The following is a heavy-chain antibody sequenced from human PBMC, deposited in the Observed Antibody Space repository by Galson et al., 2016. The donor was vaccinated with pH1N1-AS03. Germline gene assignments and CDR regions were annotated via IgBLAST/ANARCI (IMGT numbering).Heavy chain of an antibody. CDR2: ISYDGSDK. J-gene: IGHJ6*03. D-gene: IGHD3/OR15-3a*01. Sequence: SLRLSCAASGFTFSSYAMHWVRQAPGKGLEWVAVISYDGSDKYYVDSVKGRFTISRDNSKNTLYLQMNSLRAEDTAVYYCARDHDFWTGYSGGYYYYIDVWGQGTPVTVAS. V-gene: IGHV3-30*01. CDR1: GFTFSSYA. CDR3: ARDHDFWTGYSGGYYYYIDV.